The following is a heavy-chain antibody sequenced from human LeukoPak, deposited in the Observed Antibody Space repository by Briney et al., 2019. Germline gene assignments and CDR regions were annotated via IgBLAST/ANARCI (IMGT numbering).Heavy chain of an antibody. Sequence: GASVKVSCKASGGTFSSYAISWVRQAPGQGLEWMGRIIPILGIANYAQKFQGRVAITADKSTSTAYMELSSLRSEDTAVYYCAREFIAAAGTGYDYWGQGTLVTVSS. CDR2: IIPILGIA. CDR1: GGTFSSYA. CDR3: AREFIAAAGTGYDY. V-gene: IGHV1-69*04. D-gene: IGHD6-13*01. J-gene: IGHJ4*02.